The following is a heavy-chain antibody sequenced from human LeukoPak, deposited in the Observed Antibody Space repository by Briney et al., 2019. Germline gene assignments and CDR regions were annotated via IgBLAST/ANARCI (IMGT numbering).Heavy chain of an antibody. Sequence: ASVKVSCKASGYTFTGYYMHWVRQAPGQGLEWMGRINPNSGGTNYAQKFQGRVTMTRDTSISTAYMELSRLRSDDTAVYYCAREARSGSYRHFDYWGQGTLVTVSS. CDR3: AREARSGSYRHFDY. J-gene: IGHJ4*02. CDR1: GYTFTGYY. V-gene: IGHV1-2*06. CDR2: INPNSGGT. D-gene: IGHD1-26*01.